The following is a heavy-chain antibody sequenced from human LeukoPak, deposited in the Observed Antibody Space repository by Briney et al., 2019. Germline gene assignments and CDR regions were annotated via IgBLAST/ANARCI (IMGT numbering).Heavy chain of an antibody. CDR2: IRGDNGNT. Sequence: GASVKVSCKASGYTFSNYGISWVRQAPGQGLEWVGWIRGDNGNTNYAQKLQGRVTMTTDTSTSTAYMELRSLRSDDTAVYYCARVGPDYYGSGSYPYYFDYWGQGTLVTVSS. V-gene: IGHV1-18*01. D-gene: IGHD3-10*01. CDR1: GYTFSNYG. CDR3: ARVGPDYYGSGSYPYYFDY. J-gene: IGHJ4*02.